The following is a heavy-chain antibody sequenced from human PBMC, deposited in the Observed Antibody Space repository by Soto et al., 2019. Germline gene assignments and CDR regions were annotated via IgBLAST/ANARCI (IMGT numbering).Heavy chain of an antibody. CDR1: GGSISSYY. Sequence: QVQLQESGPGLVKPSETLSLTCTVSGGSISSYYWSWIRQPPGKGLEWIGYIYYSGSTNYNPSLKSLVTISVDTSKNQFSLKLSSVTAEYTAVYYCARRYGYSFDYWGHGTLVTVSS. CDR2: IYYSGST. CDR3: ARRYGYSFDY. J-gene: IGHJ4*01. V-gene: IGHV4-59*08. D-gene: IGHD1-1*01.